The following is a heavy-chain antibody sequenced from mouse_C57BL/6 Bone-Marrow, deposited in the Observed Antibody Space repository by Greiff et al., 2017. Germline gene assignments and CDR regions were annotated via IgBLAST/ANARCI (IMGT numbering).Heavy chain of an antibody. D-gene: IGHD2-2*01. V-gene: IGHV1-64*01. Sequence: QVQLQQPGAELVKPGASVKLSCKASGYTFTSYWMHWVKQRPGQGLEWIGMINPNSGSTNYNEKFKSKATLTVDKSSSTAYMQLSSLTSEDSAVYDCARYGYPLAMDYWGQGTSVTVSS. CDR1: GYTFTSYW. CDR3: ARYGYPLAMDY. CDR2: INPNSGST. J-gene: IGHJ4*01.